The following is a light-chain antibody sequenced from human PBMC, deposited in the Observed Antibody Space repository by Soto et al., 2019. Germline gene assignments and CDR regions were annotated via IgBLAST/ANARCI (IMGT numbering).Light chain of an antibody. Sequence: EIVLTQSPGTLSISQGERATLSCRASQSVSSSYLAWYQQKPGQAPRLLIYGASSRATGIPDRFSGSGSGTDFTLTISRLEPEDFAVYYCQQYGSSPRTFGQGTKV. CDR3: QQYGSSPRT. CDR2: GAS. J-gene: IGKJ1*01. CDR1: QSVSSSY. V-gene: IGKV3-20*01.